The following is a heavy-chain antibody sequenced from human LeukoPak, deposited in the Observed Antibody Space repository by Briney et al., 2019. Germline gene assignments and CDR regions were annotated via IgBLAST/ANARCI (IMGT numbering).Heavy chain of an antibody. CDR1: GYTFTSYY. Sequence: ASVKVSCKASGYTFTSYYMHWVRQAPGQGLEWMVIINPSGGSTSYAQKFQGRVTMTRDMSTSTVYMELSSLRSEDTAVYYCARVPAGYSSGWYYGYYFDYWGQGTLVTVSS. CDR3: ARVPAGYSSGWYYGYYFDY. V-gene: IGHV1-46*01. D-gene: IGHD6-19*01. J-gene: IGHJ4*02. CDR2: INPSGGST.